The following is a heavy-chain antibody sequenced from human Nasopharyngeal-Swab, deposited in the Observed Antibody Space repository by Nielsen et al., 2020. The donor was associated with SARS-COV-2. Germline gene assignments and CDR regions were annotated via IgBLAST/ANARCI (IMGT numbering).Heavy chain of an antibody. CDR1: GYSISSGYY. V-gene: IGHV4-38-2*01. Sequence: SETLSLTCAVSGYSISSGYYWGWTRQPPGKGLEWIGSIYHSGSTYYNPSLKSRVTISVDTSKNQFSLKLSSVTAADTAVYYCARRYGGWTGSYYYYMDVWGKGTTVTVSS. CDR3: ARRYGGWTGSYYYYMDV. D-gene: IGHD3/OR15-3a*01. J-gene: IGHJ6*03. CDR2: IYHSGST.